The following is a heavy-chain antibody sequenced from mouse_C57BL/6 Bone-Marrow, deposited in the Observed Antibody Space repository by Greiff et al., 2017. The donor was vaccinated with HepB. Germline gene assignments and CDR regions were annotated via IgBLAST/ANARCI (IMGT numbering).Heavy chain of an antibody. V-gene: IGHV1-50*01. J-gene: IGHJ3*01. CDR2: IDPSDSYI. D-gene: IGHD3-1*01. CDR1: GYTFTSYW. Sequence: QVQLQQSGAEFVKPGASVKLSCKASGYTFTSYWMQWVKQRPGQGLEWIGEIDPSDSYINYNQKFKGKATLTVDTSSSTAYMQLSSLTSEDSAVYDCAGRASLLSWFAYWGQGTLVTVSA. CDR3: AGRASLLSWFAY.